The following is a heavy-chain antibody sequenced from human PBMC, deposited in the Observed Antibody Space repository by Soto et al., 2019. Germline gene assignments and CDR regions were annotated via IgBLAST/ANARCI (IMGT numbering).Heavy chain of an antibody. J-gene: IGHJ5*02. V-gene: IGHV4-39*01. CDR3: ARHQLRFLEWLNWFDP. CDR1: GGSISSSSYY. Sequence: QLQLQESGPGLVKPSETLSLTCTVSGGSISSSSYYWGWIRQPPGKGLEWIGSIYYSGSTYYSPSLKSRVTISVDTSKNQFSLKLSSVTAADTAVYYCARHQLRFLEWLNWFDPWGQGTLVTVSS. D-gene: IGHD3-3*01. CDR2: IYYSGST.